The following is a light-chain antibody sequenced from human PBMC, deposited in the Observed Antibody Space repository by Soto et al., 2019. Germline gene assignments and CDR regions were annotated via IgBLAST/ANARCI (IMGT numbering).Light chain of an antibody. CDR3: QQYNKWPPT. Sequence: EIVMTQSPATLSVSPGERATLSCRASQSVSSNLAWYQQKPGQAPRLLIYGASTRATGIPARFSGSGSGTEFTLTISSLQSEDFAVYYCQQYNKWPPTFGQGTKVDVK. CDR1: QSVSSN. CDR2: GAS. V-gene: IGKV3-15*01. J-gene: IGKJ1*01.